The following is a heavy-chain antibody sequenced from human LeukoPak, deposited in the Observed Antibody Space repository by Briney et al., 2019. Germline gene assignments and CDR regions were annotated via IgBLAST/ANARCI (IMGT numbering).Heavy chain of an antibody. V-gene: IGHV4-61*02. CDR3: ARGKTRDYYYGMDV. CDR1: GGSISSGSYY. J-gene: IGHJ6*02. Sequence: SQTLSLTCTVSGGSISSGSYYWSWIRQPAGKGLEWIGRIYTSGSTNCNPSLKSRVTISVDTSKNQFSLKLSSVTAAGTAVYYCARGKTRDYYYGMDVWGQGTTVTVSS. CDR2: IYTSGST.